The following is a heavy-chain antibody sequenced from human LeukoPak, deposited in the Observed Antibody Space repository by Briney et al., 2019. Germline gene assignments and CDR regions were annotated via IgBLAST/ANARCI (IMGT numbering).Heavy chain of an antibody. D-gene: IGHD6-13*01. Sequence: GASVKVSCKASGYTFTSYGISWVRQAPGQGLEWMGWISAYNGNTNYAQKLQGRVTMTTDTSTSTAYMELRSLRSDDTAVYYCARVEELIAAADPYYFDYWGQGTLVTVSS. CDR2: ISAYNGNT. CDR1: GYTFTSYG. J-gene: IGHJ4*02. V-gene: IGHV1-18*01. CDR3: ARVEELIAAADPYYFDY.